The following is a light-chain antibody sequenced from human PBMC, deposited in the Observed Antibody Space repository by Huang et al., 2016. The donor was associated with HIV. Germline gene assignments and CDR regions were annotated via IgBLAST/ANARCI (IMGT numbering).Light chain of an antibody. Sequence: DIQMTQSPSSVSASVGDRVTITCRASQDIGYWLAWYQQKPGLAPKLLIYAASSLQSGVPARFSGSGSATDFTLTISRLQPEDFATYFCQQANTFPLTFAGGTKVEIK. J-gene: IGKJ4*01. V-gene: IGKV1-12*01. CDR2: AAS. CDR1: QDIGYW. CDR3: QQANTFPLT.